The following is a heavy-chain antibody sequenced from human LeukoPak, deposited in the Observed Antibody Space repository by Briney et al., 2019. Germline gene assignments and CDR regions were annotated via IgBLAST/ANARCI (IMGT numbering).Heavy chain of an antibody. D-gene: IGHD4-17*01. CDR1: GFTFNTYS. CDR2: ISSHSRDI. Sequence: GGSLRLSCAASGFTFNTYSMNWVRQAPGKGLEWVSSISSHSRDIYYADSVKGRFTISRDNAKNSLHLQMNSLRAEDTAVYYCASNDYGDPTLDYYYYGMDVWGQGTTVTVSS. CDR3: ASNDYGDPTLDYYYYGMDV. J-gene: IGHJ6*02. V-gene: IGHV3-21*01.